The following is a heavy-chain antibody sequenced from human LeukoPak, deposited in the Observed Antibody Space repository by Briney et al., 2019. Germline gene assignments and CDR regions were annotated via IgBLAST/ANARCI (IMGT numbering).Heavy chain of an antibody. J-gene: IGHJ5*02. CDR2: TYYSGST. CDR3: ARGWFDP. Sequence: PSETLSLTCTVSGGSISSYYWSWIRQPPGKGLEWIGYTYYSGSTNYDPPLKSRVTISVDTSKNQCSLKLSSVTAADPAVYYCARGWFDPWGQGTLVTVSS. V-gene: IGHV4-59*01. CDR1: GGSISSYY.